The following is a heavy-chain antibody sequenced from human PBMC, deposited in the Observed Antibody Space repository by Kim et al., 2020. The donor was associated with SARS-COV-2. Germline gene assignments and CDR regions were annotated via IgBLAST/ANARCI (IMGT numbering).Heavy chain of an antibody. CDR2: ISSSSSFR. CDR1: GFTFSSYG. CDR3: ARQKEACGI. V-gene: IGHV3-21*01. Sequence: GGSLRLSCAASGFTFSSYGMNWVRQAPGKGLEWVSSISSSSSFRYYADSVKGRFTISRDNAKNSLYLQMNSLRAEDTAVYYCARQKEACGICGKGAMVA. J-gene: IGHJ3*02. D-gene: IGHD2-21*01.